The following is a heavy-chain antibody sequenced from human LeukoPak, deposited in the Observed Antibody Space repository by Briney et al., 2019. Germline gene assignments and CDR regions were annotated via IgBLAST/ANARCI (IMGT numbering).Heavy chain of an antibody. V-gene: IGHV3-74*01. CDR2: INSDGSST. J-gene: IGHJ4*02. Sequence: GGSLRLSCAASGFTFSSYWMHWVRQAPGNGLVWVSRINSDGSSTSYADSVRGRITISRDNAKNTMYLQMNSLRAEDTAVYYCARDRGGSFDYWGQGTLVTVSS. CDR3: ARDRGGSFDY. CDR1: GFTFSSYW. D-gene: IGHD2-15*01.